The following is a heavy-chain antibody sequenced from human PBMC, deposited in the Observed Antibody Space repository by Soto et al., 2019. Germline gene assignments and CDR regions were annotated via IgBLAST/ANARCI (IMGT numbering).Heavy chain of an antibody. D-gene: IGHD3-22*01. J-gene: IGHJ5*02. CDR3: ARDLLNYDSSGYWGWFDP. CDR1: GGTFSSYA. CDR2: IIPIFGTA. V-gene: IGHV1-69*01. Sequence: QVQLVQSGAEVKKPGSSVKVSCKASGGTFSSYAISWVRQATGQGLEWMGGIIPIFGTANYAQKFQGRVTITADESTSTAYMEMSSLRSEDTAVYYCARDLLNYDSSGYWGWFDPRGQGTLVTVSS.